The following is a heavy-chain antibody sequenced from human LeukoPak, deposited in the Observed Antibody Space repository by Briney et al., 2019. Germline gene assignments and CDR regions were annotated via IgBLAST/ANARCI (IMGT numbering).Heavy chain of an antibody. D-gene: IGHD5-24*01. Sequence: GGSLRLSCAASGFTFADYAMHWVRQAPGKGLEWVSGISWNSGSIGYADSVKGRFTISRDNAKNSLYLQMNSLRAEDTAVYYCAKDLQMATIIYYYYGMDVWGQGTTVTVSS. CDR3: AKDLQMATIIYYYYGMDV. J-gene: IGHJ6*02. V-gene: IGHV3-9*01. CDR2: ISWNSGSI. CDR1: GFTFADYA.